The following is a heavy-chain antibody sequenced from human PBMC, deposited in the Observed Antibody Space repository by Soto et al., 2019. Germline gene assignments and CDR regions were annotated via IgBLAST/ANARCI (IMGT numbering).Heavy chain of an antibody. CDR2: ISAYNGNT. V-gene: IGHV1-18*01. J-gene: IGHJ6*03. CDR3: ARQGITIFGVDDYYYYYMDV. Sequence: QVQLVQSGAEVKKPGASVKVSCKSSGYTFTSYGSSWVRQAPGQGLEWMGWISAYNGNTNYAQQLQGRVTMTTDTSTSTAYMELRSLRSDDTAVYYCARQGITIFGVDDYYYYYMDVWGKGNTVTVSS. D-gene: IGHD3-3*01. CDR1: GYTFTSYG.